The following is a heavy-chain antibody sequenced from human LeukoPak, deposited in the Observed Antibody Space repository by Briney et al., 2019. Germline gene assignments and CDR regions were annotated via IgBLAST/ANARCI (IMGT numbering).Heavy chain of an antibody. CDR1: GFTFSSYW. V-gene: IGHV3-7*01. D-gene: IGHD3-10*01. Sequence: GGSLRLSCAASGFTFSSYWMSWVRQASGKGLEWVANIKQDGSEKYYVDSVKGRFTISRDNAKNSLYLQMNSLRAEDTAVYYCARVSGSGSYNWFDPWGQGTLVTVSS. J-gene: IGHJ5*02. CDR3: ARVSGSGSYNWFDP. CDR2: IKQDGSEK.